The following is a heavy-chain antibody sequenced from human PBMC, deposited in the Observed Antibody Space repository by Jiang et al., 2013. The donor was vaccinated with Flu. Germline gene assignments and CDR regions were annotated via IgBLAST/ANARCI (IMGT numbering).Heavy chain of an antibody. J-gene: IGHJ4*02. CDR3: ARLNTPDVGYVDY. CDR2: IYYSGST. Sequence: YGSGLVKPSQTLSLTCTVSGGSISSGGYYWSWIRQHPGKGLEWIGYIYYSGSTYYNPSLKSQVTISVDTSKNQFSLKLSSVTAADTAVYYCARLNTPDVGYVDYWGQGTLVTVSS. V-gene: IGHV4-31*01. CDR1: GGSISSGGYY. D-gene: IGHD1-26*01.